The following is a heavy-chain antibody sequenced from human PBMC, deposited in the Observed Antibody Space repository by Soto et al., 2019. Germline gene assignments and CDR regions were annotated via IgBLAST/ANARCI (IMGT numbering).Heavy chain of an antibody. Sequence: PGGSLRLSCAASGFTFSSYGMHWVRQAPGKGLEWVAVISYDGSNKYYADSVKGRFTISRDNSKNTLYLQMNSLRAEDTAVYYCAKGRHYDSSGYYRVGAFDIWGQGTMVTVSS. CDR3: AKGRHYDSSGYYRVGAFDI. D-gene: IGHD3-22*01. CDR2: ISYDGSNK. J-gene: IGHJ3*02. CDR1: GFTFSSYG. V-gene: IGHV3-30*18.